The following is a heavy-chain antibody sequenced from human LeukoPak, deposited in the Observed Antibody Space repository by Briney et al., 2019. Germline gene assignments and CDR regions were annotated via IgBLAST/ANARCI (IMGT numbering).Heavy chain of an antibody. D-gene: IGHD1-26*01. CDR2: ISAYNGNT. V-gene: IGHV1-18*01. Sequence: GASVKVSCKASGYTFTSYGISWVRQAPGQGLEWMGWISAYNGNTNYAQKLQGRVTMTTDTSTSTAYMELRSLRSDDTAVYYCARTSSGSYPYYFDYWGQGTLVTVSS. CDR3: ARTSSGSYPYYFDY. CDR1: GYTFTSYG. J-gene: IGHJ4*02.